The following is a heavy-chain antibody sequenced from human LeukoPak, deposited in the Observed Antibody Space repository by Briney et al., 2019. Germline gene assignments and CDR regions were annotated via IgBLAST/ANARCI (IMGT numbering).Heavy chain of an antibody. CDR3: ARLPKYSRPLDY. CDR1: GYTFTSYD. J-gene: IGHJ4*02. V-gene: IGHV1-8*01. D-gene: IGHD6-6*01. CDR2: MNPNSGNT. Sequence: GASVKVSCKASGYTFTSYDINWVRQATGQGLEWMGWMNPNSGNTAYAQKFQGRVTMSRDTFISTAYMELSSLRSEDTAVYYCARLPKYSRPLDYWGQGTLVTVSS.